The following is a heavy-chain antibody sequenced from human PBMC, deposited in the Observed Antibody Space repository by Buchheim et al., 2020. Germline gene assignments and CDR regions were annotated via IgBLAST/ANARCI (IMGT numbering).Heavy chain of an antibody. CDR2: TSHSGST. V-gene: IGHV4-59*01. CDR3: AREPSYTVFGVVGYGLDV. J-gene: IGHJ6*02. Sequence: QALLKEAGPRMVKPSETLSLTCSVSGGSISGYYWTWIRQPPGKGLEWIGYTSHSGSTNYNVALQSRVTMSFDTSKPHFSLTLTSVTAADTAVYYCAREPSYTVFGVVGYGLDVWGQGT. CDR1: GGSISGYY. D-gene: IGHD3-3*01.